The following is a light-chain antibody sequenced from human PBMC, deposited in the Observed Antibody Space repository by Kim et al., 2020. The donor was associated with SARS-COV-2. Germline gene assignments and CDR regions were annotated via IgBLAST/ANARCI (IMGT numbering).Light chain of an antibody. CDR1: SSNIGAGYD. CDR2: DTP. J-gene: IGLJ1*01. V-gene: IGLV1-40*01. Sequence: VTLSCTGSSSNIGAGYDVHCSQQLPRAVPTLLLYDTPIRPSGVPDRFSGSNSGTSASLAITGLQAEDEADYYCQSYDNGLSGFYVFGTGTKVTVL. CDR3: QSYDNGLSGFYV.